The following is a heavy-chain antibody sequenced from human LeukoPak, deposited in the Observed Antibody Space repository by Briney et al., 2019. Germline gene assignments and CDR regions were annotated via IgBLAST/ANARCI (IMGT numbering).Heavy chain of an antibody. V-gene: IGHV3-53*01. J-gene: IGHJ4*02. CDR2: IYSADSA. D-gene: IGHD1-26*01. Sequence: GGSQRLSCAASGFTVSRNYMSWVRQAPGKGLEWVSVIYSADSAYYADSVRGRFTTSRDNSKNTLYLQMNSLRADDTAVYYCAREVGGGATNYFDYWGQGTLVTVSS. CDR3: AREVGGGATNYFDY. CDR1: GFTVSRNY.